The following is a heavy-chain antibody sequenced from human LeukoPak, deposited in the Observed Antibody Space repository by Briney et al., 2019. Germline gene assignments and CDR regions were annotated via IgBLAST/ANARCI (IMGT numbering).Heavy chain of an antibody. Sequence: GGSLRLSCATSGFIFSNYWMAWVRQAPGKGLEWVSYISSSGSTIYYADSVKGRFTISRDNAKNSLYLQMNSLRAEDTAVYYCAELGITMIGGVWGKGTTVTISS. CDR3: AELGITMIGGV. CDR1: GFIFSNYW. CDR2: ISSSGSTI. D-gene: IGHD3-10*02. V-gene: IGHV3-48*03. J-gene: IGHJ6*04.